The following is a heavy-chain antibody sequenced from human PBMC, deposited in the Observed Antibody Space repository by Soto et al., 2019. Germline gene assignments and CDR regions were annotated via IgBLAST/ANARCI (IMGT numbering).Heavy chain of an antibody. CDR3: ARDEGSGFDVHY. Sequence: QIHLVQSGPEIERPGASVKVSCSTSGFSFTYFGIAWVRQAPGQGLEWMGWISAYNGHTIYAEKFQGRITMTRDTSTSTAYMELRSLRSDDTATYYCARDEGSGFDVHYWGQGTLVPVSS. CDR1: GFSFTYFG. J-gene: IGHJ4*02. D-gene: IGHD3-10*01. CDR2: ISAYNGHT. V-gene: IGHV1-18*01.